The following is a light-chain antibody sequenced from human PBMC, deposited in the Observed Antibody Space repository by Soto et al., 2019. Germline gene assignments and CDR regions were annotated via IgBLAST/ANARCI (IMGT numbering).Light chain of an antibody. J-gene: IGKJ4*01. CDR2: EVS. Sequence: EVVLTQSPLSQSVTLGQPASISCKCSQSLLYSNGHTYLTWFHQRPGQPPRCLIYEVSYRDSGVPDRFSGSGSGTDFTLRISRVEVEDVGVYYCMQGTHWPLTFGGGTKVEIK. CDR1: QSLLYSNGHTY. CDR3: MQGTHWPLT. V-gene: IGKV2-30*01.